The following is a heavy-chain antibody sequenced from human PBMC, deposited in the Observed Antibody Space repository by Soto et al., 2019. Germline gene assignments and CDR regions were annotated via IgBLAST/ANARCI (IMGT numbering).Heavy chain of an antibody. Sequence: EVQLLESGGGLVQPGGSLRLSCAASGFTFSSYAMSWVRQAPGKGLEWVSAISGSGGSTYYADSVKGRFTISRDNSKNTLYLQMNSMRAEDTAVYYCAKALAFRFATPDDYWGQGTLVTVSS. V-gene: IGHV3-23*01. J-gene: IGHJ4*02. CDR3: AKALAFRFATPDDY. D-gene: IGHD2-15*01. CDR2: ISGSGGST. CDR1: GFTFSSYA.